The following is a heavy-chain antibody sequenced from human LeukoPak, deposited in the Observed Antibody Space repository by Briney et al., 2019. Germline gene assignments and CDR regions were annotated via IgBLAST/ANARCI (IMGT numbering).Heavy chain of an antibody. CDR3: ARDQVLAMIGVSQGAFDI. Sequence: GGSLRLSYAASGFIFSRYWMSWVRQAPGKGLEWVANIKEDGSEKYYVDSVKGRFTISRDNAKKSLYLQMNSPRAEDTAVYYCARDQVLAMIGVSQGAFDIWGQGTMVTVSS. CDR2: IKEDGSEK. V-gene: IGHV3-7*01. CDR1: GFIFSRYW. J-gene: IGHJ3*02. D-gene: IGHD3-22*01.